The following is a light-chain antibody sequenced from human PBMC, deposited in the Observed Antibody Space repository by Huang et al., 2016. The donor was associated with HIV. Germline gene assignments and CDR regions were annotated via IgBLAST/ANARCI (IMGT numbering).Light chain of an antibody. CDR2: ANS. Sequence: EIVMTQSPDTLSVSPGERATLSCRASQSVRDKLAWYQQKPGQAPRLLLHANSTRGAGVPARFSGSGSGTEFTLTISSLQSEDCGVYYCQQYESWPPLTFGGGTKVVIK. CDR3: QQYESWPPLT. CDR1: QSVRDK. V-gene: IGKV3-15*01. J-gene: IGKJ4*01.